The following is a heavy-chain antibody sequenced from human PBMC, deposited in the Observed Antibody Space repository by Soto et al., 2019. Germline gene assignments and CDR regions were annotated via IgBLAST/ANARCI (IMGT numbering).Heavy chain of an antibody. V-gene: IGHV1-69*13. CDR1: GGTFSSYA. CDR2: IIPIFSTA. CDR3: ARGAVLMDQYYFDY. D-gene: IGHD2-8*01. Sequence: SVKVSCKASGGTFSSYAISWARQAPGQGIEWMGGIIPIFSTANYAQKFQGRVTITADESTSTAYMELSSLRSEDTAVYYCARGAVLMDQYYFDYWGQGTLVTVSS. J-gene: IGHJ4*02.